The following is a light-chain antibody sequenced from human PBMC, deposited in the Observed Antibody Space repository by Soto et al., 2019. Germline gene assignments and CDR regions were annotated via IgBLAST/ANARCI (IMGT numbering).Light chain of an antibody. J-gene: IGLJ1*01. V-gene: IGLV2-23*01. CDR1: SSDVGNFNL. CDR3: CSYADSSTV. Sequence: QSVLTQPASVSGSXXXSIXXXCTGTSSDVGNFNLVSWYQQHPGKAPKLMIYDGNKWPSGVSNRFSGSKSGNTASLTISGLQAEDEADYYCCSYADSSTVFGTGTKLTVL. CDR2: DGN.